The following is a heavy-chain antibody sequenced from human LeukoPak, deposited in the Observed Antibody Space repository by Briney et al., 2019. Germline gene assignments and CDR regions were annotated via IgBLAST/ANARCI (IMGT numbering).Heavy chain of an antibody. D-gene: IGHD2-21*01. CDR2: INLNSGGT. Sequence: GASVKVSCKASGYTFTGYYMHWVRQAPGQGLEWMGWINLNSGGTNYAQKFQGRVTMTRDTSISTAYMELSRLRSDDTAVYYCARGRILRFNWFDPWGQGTLVTVSS. CDR3: ARGRILRFNWFDP. J-gene: IGHJ5*02. V-gene: IGHV1-2*02. CDR1: GYTFTGYY.